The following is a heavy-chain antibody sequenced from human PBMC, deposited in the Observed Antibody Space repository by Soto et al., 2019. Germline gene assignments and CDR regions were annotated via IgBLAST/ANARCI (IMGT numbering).Heavy chain of an antibody. CDR3: ARDLGGY. CDR1: GFTFSSYA. Sequence: GGSLRLSCAASGFTFSSYAMHWVRQAPGKGLEWVAVISYDGSNKYYADSVKGLFIISRDNSKNTLYLQMNSLRAEDTAVYYCARDLGGYWGQGTLVTVSS. CDR2: ISYDGSNK. D-gene: IGHD3-16*01. V-gene: IGHV3-30-3*01. J-gene: IGHJ4*02.